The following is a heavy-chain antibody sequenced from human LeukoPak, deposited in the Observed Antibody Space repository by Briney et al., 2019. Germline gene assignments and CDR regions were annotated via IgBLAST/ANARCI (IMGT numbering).Heavy chain of an antibody. CDR2: ISSDSSTI. D-gene: IGHD2-21*02. V-gene: IGHV3-48*01. Sequence: GGSLRLSCAASGFTFSSYTMNWVRQAPGKGLEWVSYISSDSSTIYYADSVKGRFTISRDNAKNSLYLQMNSLRAEDTAVYCARDLVVVTGISDYWGQGTLVTVSS. CDR3: ARDLVVVTGISDY. CDR1: GFTFSSYT. J-gene: IGHJ4*02.